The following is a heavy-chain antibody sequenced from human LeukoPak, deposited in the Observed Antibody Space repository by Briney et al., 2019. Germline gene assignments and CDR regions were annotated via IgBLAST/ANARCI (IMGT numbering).Heavy chain of an antibody. V-gene: IGHV3-30*02. CDR3: AKGDYGDYGSAFHT. CDR1: GFTFRSYG. CDR2: IRFDGQKE. D-gene: IGHD4-17*01. J-gene: IGHJ3*02. Sequence: GGSLRLSCAASGFTFRSYGMHWVRQAPGKGLDWVALIRFDGQKEDYGDSVKGRFTISRDNSKNTVYMQMNSLRPEDTAIYFCAKGDYGDYGSAFHTLGQGTLVVVSS.